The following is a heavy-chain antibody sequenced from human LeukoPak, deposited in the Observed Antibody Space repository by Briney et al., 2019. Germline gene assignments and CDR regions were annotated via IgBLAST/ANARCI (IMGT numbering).Heavy chain of an antibody. J-gene: IGHJ5*02. CDR3: ARAGFHLYYYGSGSFGWFDP. V-gene: IGHV4-39*07. D-gene: IGHD3-10*01. CDR2: IYYSGST. CDR1: GGSISSSSYY. Sequence: PSETLSLTCTVSGGSISSSSYYWGWIRQPPGKGLEWIGSIYYSGSTYYNPSLKSRVTISVDTSKNQFSLKLSPVTAADTAVYYCARAGFHLYYYGSGSFGWFDPWGQGTLVTVSS.